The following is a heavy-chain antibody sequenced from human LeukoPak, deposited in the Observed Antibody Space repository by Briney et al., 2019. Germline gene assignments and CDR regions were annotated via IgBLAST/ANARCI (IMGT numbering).Heavy chain of an antibody. CDR3: ARDHTLRDGYTLGAFDI. CDR1: GGSISSRGYY. V-gene: IGHV4-31*03. Sequence: SETLSLTCTVSGGSISSRGYYWSWIRQYPGKGLEWIGYIYYSGSTFYNPSLKSRATISVDTSKNQFSLKVSSVTAADTAVYHCARDHTLRDGYTLGAFDIWGQGTMVSVSS. D-gene: IGHD5-24*01. CDR2: IYYSGST. J-gene: IGHJ3*02.